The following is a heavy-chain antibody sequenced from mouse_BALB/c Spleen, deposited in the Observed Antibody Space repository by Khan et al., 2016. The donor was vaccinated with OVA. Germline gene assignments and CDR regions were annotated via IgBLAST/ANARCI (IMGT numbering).Heavy chain of an antibody. CDR1: GFTFSDYY. J-gene: IGHJ3*01. CDR3: ARAGYGGFAY. CDR2: ISDGGSYT. Sequence: EVELVESGGGLVKPGGSLKLSCAASGFTFSDYYMYWVRQTPEKRLEWVATISDGGSYTYYPDSGRGRFNISRDNAKNNLDLQMSSLKSEDTAMYYCARAGYGGFAYWGQGTLVTVSA. D-gene: IGHD1-1*02. V-gene: IGHV5-4*02.